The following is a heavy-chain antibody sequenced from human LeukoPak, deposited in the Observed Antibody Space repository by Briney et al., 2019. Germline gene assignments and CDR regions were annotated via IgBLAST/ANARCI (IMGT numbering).Heavy chain of an antibody. Sequence: SETLSLTCTVSGGSVPSYYWSWIRQPPGKGLEWLGYIYYTGSTNYNPSLTSRVTISIDASKNQYSLNLSSVTAADTAGYYYARPPTLDIWGQGTMVTVSS. J-gene: IGHJ3*02. CDR2: IYYTGST. CDR1: GGSVPSYY. V-gene: IGHV4-59*08. D-gene: IGHD1-1*01. CDR3: ARPPTLDI.